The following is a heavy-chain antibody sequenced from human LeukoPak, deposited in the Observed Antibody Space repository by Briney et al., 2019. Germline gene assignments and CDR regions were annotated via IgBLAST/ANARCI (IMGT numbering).Heavy chain of an antibody. D-gene: IGHD3-3*01. CDR2: ISYDGGNK. CDR3: AKDPASGYDFWSGYSYGMDV. Sequence: GGSLRLSCAASGFTFSSYGMHWVRQAPGKGLEWVAVISYDGGNKYYADSVKGRFTISRDNSKNTLYLQMNSLRAEDTAVCYCAKDPASGYDFWSGYSYGMDVWGQGTTVTVSS. J-gene: IGHJ6*02. V-gene: IGHV3-30*18. CDR1: GFTFSSYG.